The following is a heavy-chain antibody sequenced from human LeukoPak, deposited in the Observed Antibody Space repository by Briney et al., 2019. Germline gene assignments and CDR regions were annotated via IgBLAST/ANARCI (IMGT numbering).Heavy chain of an antibody. CDR1: GYTLTELS. D-gene: IGHD3-22*01. J-gene: IGHJ3*02. CDR2: FDPEDGET. Sequence: ASVKVSCKVSGYTLTELSMHWVRQAPGKGLEWMGGFDPEDGETIYAQKFQGRVTMTEDTSTDTAYMELSSLRSEDTGVYYCATAGIVVITNPPLLGAFDIWGQGTMVTVSS. V-gene: IGHV1-24*01. CDR3: ATAGIVVITNPPLLGAFDI.